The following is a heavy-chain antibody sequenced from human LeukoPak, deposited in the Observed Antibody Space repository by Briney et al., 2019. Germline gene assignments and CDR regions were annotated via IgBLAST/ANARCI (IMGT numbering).Heavy chain of an antibody. D-gene: IGHD4-17*01. V-gene: IGHV3-53*01. J-gene: IGHJ3*02. CDR1: VFIVSSNY. CDR3: ARGPVTRFEI. CDR2: IYSGGTT. Sequence: GGSLRLSCAASVFIVSSNYMSWVRRAPGKGLEWVSVIYSGGTTYYADSVKGRFTISRDNSNNTLYLQMNSLRAEDTAVYYCARGPVTRFEIWGQGTMVTVSS.